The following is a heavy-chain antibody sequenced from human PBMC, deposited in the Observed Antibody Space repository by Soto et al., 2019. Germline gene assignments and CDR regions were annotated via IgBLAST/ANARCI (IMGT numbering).Heavy chain of an antibody. V-gene: IGHV3-23*01. Sequence: GGSLRLSCAASGFTFSSYAMSWVRQAPGKGLEWVSAISGSGGSTYYAGSVKGRFTISRDNSKNTLYLQMNSQRAEDTAVYYCARDHGLGARLTAPRGFDPWGQGTLVTVSS. J-gene: IGHJ5*02. CDR2: ISGSGGST. D-gene: IGHD3-16*01. CDR1: GFTFSSYA. CDR3: ARDHGLGARLTAPRGFDP.